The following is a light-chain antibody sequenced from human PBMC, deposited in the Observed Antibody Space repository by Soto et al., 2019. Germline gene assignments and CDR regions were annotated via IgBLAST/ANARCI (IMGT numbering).Light chain of an antibody. CDR3: SSYTSSSTWV. Sequence: QSVLTQPASVSGSPGQSLTISCTGTSSDVGGYNYVSWYQQHPGKAPKLMIYEVSNRPSGVSNRFSGSKSGNTASLTISGLQAEDEADYYWSSYTSSSTWVFGGGTKLTVL. V-gene: IGLV2-14*01. CDR1: SSDVGGYNY. CDR2: EVS. J-gene: IGLJ3*02.